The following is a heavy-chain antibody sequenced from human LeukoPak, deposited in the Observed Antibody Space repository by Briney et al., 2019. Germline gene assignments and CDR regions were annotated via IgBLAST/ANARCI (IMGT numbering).Heavy chain of an antibody. CDR2: ISGSGGST. CDR1: GFTFSSYA. V-gene: IGHV3-23*01. J-gene: IGHJ4*02. Sequence: PGGSLRLSCAASGFTFSSYAMSWVRQAPGQGLEWVSAISGSGGSTYYADSVKGRFTISRDNSKNTLYLQMNSLRAEDTAVYYCAKDRGGGILMVYALRYYFDYWGQGTLVTVSS. CDR3: AKDRGGGILMVYALRYYFDY. D-gene: IGHD2-8*01.